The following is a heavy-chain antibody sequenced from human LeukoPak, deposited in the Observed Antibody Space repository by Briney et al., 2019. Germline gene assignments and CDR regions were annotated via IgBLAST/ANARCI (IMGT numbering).Heavy chain of an antibody. D-gene: IGHD1-20*01. CDR1: GGSISSSSYY. CDR2: IYYSGST. CDR3: ARLTYNWNPSPDY. J-gene: IGHJ4*02. V-gene: IGHV4-39*01. Sequence: ASETLSLTCTVSGGSISSSSYYWGWIRQPPGQGLEWIGSIYYSGSTYYNPSLKSRVTISVDTSKNQFSLKLSSVTAADTAVYYCARLTYNWNPSPDYWGQGTLVTVSS.